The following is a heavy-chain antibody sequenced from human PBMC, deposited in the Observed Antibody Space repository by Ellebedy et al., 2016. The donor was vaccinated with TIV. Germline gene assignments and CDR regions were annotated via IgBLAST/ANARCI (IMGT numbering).Heavy chain of an antibody. V-gene: IGHV4-30-4*02. Sequence: SETLSLTCTVSGGSISSGDYYWSWIRQPPGKGLEWIGYISYSGSTYYNPSLKSRVTLSVDTSKNQFSLKLSSVTAADTAVYYCARGAAMTYYWYFDLWGRGTLVTVSS. J-gene: IGHJ2*01. D-gene: IGHD5-18*01. CDR2: ISYSGST. CDR3: ARGAAMTYYWYFDL. CDR1: GGSISSGDYY.